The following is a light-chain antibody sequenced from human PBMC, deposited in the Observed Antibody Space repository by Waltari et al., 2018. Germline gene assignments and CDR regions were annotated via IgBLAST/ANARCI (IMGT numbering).Light chain of an antibody. CDR1: KLGDKY. Sequence: SYELTQPPSVSVSPGQTASITCSGNKLGDKYACWYQQKPGQSPVVVLYQDTKRPSWIPERFSGSNSGTTATLTISGTQAMDEADYYCQAWDTSTYHVVFGGGTKLTVL. CDR3: QAWDTSTYHVV. CDR2: QDT. V-gene: IGLV3-1*01. J-gene: IGLJ2*01.